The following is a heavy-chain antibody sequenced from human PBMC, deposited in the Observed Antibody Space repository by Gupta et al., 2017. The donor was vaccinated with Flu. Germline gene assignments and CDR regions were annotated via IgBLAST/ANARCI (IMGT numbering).Heavy chain of an antibody. CDR3: ARRLSGAGRPD. Sequence: FTFSSYEMNWVRQAPGKGLEWVSYIRSSGSTRDFADSVKGRFTMARDNAKNSMDVHMHSLRAEETAVYYVARRLSGAGRPDWGHGTMVTVSS. J-gene: IGHJ4*01. CDR1: FTFSSYE. D-gene: IGHD2-15*01. CDR2: IRSSGSTR. V-gene: IGHV3-48*03.